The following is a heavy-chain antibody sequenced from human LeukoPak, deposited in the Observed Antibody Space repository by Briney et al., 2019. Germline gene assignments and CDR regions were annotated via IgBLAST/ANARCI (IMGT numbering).Heavy chain of an antibody. CDR2: INPNSGGT. CDR1: GYTFTGYY. J-gene: IGHJ5*02. CDR3: ARGPRTRVDCSGGSCYSRSGWFDP. V-gene: IGHV1-2*04. Sequence: GASVKVSCKASGYTFTGYYMHWVRQAPRQGLEWMGWINPNSGGTNYAQKFQGWVTMTRDTSISTAYMELSRLRSDDTAVYYCARGPRTRVDCSGGSCYSRSGWFDPWGQGTLVTVSS. D-gene: IGHD2-15*01.